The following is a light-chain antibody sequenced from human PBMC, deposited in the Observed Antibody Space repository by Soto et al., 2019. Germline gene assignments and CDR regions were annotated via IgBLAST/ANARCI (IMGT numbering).Light chain of an antibody. CDR2: EVS. V-gene: IGLV2-14*01. Sequence: QSVLTQPPSASGSPGQSVTISCTGSSSDVGRYNYVSWYQQEPGKAPKLIIFEVSNRPSGVSNRFSGSNSGNTASLTISGLQAEDEADYYCTSYSRYSVLVFGGGTKVTVL. CDR3: TSYSRYSVLV. J-gene: IGLJ3*02. CDR1: SSDVGRYNY.